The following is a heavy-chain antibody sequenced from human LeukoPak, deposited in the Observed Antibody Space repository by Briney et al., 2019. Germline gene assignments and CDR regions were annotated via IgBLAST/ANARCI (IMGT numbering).Heavy chain of an antibody. CDR3: ARVEYSSGWFDP. CDR1: GGSISSYY. V-gene: IGHV4-59*08. CDR2: IYYSGST. Sequence: SETLSLTCTVSGGSISSYYWSWIRQPPGKGLEWIGYIYYSGSTNYNPSLKSRVTISVDTSKNQFSLKLSSVTAADTAVYYCARVEYSSGWFDPWGQGTLVTVSS. J-gene: IGHJ5*02. D-gene: IGHD6-19*01.